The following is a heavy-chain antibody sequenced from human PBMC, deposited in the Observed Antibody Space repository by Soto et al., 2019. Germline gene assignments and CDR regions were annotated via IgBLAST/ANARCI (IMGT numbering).Heavy chain of an antibody. D-gene: IGHD1-26*01. CDR2: ISYDGSNK. CDR3: AREATGNSYYCDY. Sequence: GVTLRLSCAASGFSLSSYAMQWVRQAPGKGLEWEAVISYDGSNKYYADSVKGRFTISRYNSKNTLYLQMNSLRAEDTAVYYCAREATGNSYYCDYLGQGIRVTVAS. J-gene: IGHJ4*02. V-gene: IGHV3-30-3*01. CDR1: GFSLSSYA.